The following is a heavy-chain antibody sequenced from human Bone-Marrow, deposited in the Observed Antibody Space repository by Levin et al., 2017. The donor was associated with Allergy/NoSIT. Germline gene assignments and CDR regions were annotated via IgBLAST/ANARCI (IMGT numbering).Heavy chain of an antibody. CDR2: IDHSGST. Sequence: SETLSLTCAVSGGSIRSSNWWNWVRQPPGKGLEWIGEIDHSGSTNYNASLKSRVTISVDKSQNQFSLKLNSVTAADTAVYYCARDRGDYDSGGYYFDSWGQGTLVTVSS. V-gene: IGHV4-4*02. CDR1: GGSIRSSNW. CDR3: ARDRGDYDSGGYYFDS. J-gene: IGHJ4*02. D-gene: IGHD3-22*01.